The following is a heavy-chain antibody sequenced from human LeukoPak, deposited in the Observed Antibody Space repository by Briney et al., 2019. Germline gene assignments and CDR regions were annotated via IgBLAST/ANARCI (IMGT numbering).Heavy chain of an antibody. CDR2: INSDGSST. Sequence: GGSLRLSCAASGFTFSSYWMHWVRHAPGKGLVWVSRINSDGSSTSYADSVKGRFTISRDNAKNTLYPQMNSLRAEDTAVYYCAKDENSGSYWGDYYYYMDVWGKGTTVTISS. J-gene: IGHJ6*03. CDR3: AKDENSGSYWGDYYYYMDV. CDR1: GFTFSSYW. D-gene: IGHD1-26*01. V-gene: IGHV3-74*01.